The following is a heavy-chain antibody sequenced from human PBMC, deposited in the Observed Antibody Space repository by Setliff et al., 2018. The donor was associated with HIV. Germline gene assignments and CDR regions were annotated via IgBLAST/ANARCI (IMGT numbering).Heavy chain of an antibody. CDR1: GDSLSRSTSY. J-gene: IGHJ6*04. CDR3: ARDRGGLCTGGKCKFDGIHYYCLDV. CDR2: VYTTGDT. Sequence: PSETLSLTCSVSGDSLSRSTSYWTWIRQPAGKGLEWIGHVYTTGDTDYNPSLKSRVTISLVPSKNQFSLDLISVTAADTAVYYCARDRGGLCTGGKCKFDGIHYYCLDVWGKGTTVTVSS. D-gene: IGHD2-8*02. V-gene: IGHV4-61*09.